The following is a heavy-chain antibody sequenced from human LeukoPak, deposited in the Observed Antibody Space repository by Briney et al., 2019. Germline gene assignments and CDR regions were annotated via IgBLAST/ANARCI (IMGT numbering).Heavy chain of an antibody. CDR1: GGSFSGYY. D-gene: IGHD6-13*01. CDR3: ARGGIAAWFDP. Sequence: SETLSLTCAVYGGSFSGYYWSWIRQPPGKGLEWIGEINHSGSTNYNPSLKSRVTISVDTSKNQFSLKLSSVTAADTAVYYCARGGIAAWFDPWGQGTLVTVSS. V-gene: IGHV4-34*01. CDR2: INHSGST. J-gene: IGHJ5*02.